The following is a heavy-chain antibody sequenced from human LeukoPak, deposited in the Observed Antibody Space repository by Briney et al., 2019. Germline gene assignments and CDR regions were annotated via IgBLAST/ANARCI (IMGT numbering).Heavy chain of an antibody. CDR2: IYYSGST. J-gene: IGHJ5*02. Sequence: SETLSLTCTVSGGSISSYYWSWIRQPPGKGLEWIGYIYYSGSTNYNPSLKSRVTMSVDTSKNQFSLKLSSVTAADTAVYYCARDAYYYGSGSYYYWFDPWAREPWSPSPQ. CDR3: ARDAYYYGSGSYYYWFDP. D-gene: IGHD3-10*01. V-gene: IGHV4-59*12. CDR1: GGSISSYY.